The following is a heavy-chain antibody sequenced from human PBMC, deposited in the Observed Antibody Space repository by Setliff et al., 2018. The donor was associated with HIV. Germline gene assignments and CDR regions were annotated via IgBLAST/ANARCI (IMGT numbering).Heavy chain of an antibody. V-gene: IGHV4-39*01. D-gene: IGHD6-19*01. Sequence: SEPLSLTCTVPGCSISSSSYYWGWIRQPPGQGLEWIGSIYYSGSTYYNPSLKSRVTISVDTSKNQFSLKLSSVTAADTAVYYCASPASGGSSGQYHYWGQRTLVTVSS. CDR3: ASPASGGSSGQYHY. CDR2: IYYSGST. CDR1: GCSISSSSYY. J-gene: IGHJ4*02.